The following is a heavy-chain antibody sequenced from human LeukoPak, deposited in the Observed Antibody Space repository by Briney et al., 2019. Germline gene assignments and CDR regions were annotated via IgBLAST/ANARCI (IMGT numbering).Heavy chain of an antibody. J-gene: IGHJ4*02. CDR1: GFTFSTYA. CDR2: ISYDGSSR. V-gene: IGHV3-30-3*01. CDR3: ARLVGWNYDY. D-gene: IGHD1-1*01. Sequence: GGSLRLSCAASGFTFSTYAMHWVRQAPGKGLDWVADISYDGSSRSYADSVRGRFIISRDNSKSTLYVETNSLRAEDAAVYYCARLVGWNYDYWGQGTLVTVSS.